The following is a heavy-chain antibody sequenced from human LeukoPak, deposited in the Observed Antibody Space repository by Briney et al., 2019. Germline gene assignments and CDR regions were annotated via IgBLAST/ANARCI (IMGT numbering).Heavy chain of an antibody. CDR2: ISSSSSFI. Sequence: GGSLRLSCAASGFTFSSYSMNWVRQAPGKGLEWVSSISSSSSFIYYADSVKGRFTISRDNAKNSLYLQMNSLRAEDTAVYYCARDRVAGTARFDYWGQGTLVTVSS. CDR3: ARDRVAGTARFDY. CDR1: GFTFSSYS. J-gene: IGHJ4*02. D-gene: IGHD6-13*01. V-gene: IGHV3-21*01.